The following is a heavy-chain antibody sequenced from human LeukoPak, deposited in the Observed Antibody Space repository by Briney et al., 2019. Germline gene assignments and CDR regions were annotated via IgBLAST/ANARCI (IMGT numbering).Heavy chain of an antibody. D-gene: IGHD2-21*02. CDR1: GFTFSSYD. CDR2: IRPSGDNT. V-gene: IGHV3-21*01. J-gene: IGHJ3*02. Sequence: GGSLRLSCAASGFTFSSYDMTWVRQAPGRGLEWVSSIRPSGDNTYYADSVKGRFTISRDNAKNSLYLQMNSLRAEDTAVYYCARDSYHCGGDCYGDDAFDIWGQGTMVTVSS. CDR3: ARDSYHCGGDCYGDDAFDI.